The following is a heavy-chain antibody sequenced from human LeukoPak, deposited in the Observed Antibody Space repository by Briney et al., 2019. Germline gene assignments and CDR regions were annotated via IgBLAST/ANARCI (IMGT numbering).Heavy chain of an antibody. CDR3: AREGDGYRTTGYFDY. Sequence: GGTLRLSCAASGFTISSNYMCWGRHAPRQGLERVSVVYSGASTCYSDSLTRRFTISIDISKNTLYLQMNSLRAEDTAVYYCAREGDGYRTTGYFDYWGQGTLVSVSS. CDR1: GFTISSNY. D-gene: IGHD5-24*01. V-gene: IGHV3-53*01. J-gene: IGHJ4*02. CDR2: VYSGAST.